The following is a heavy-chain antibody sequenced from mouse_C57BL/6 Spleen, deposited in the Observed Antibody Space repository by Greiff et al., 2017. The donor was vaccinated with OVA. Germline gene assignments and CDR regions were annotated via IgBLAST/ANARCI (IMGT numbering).Heavy chain of an antibody. J-gene: IGHJ4*01. V-gene: IGHV1-81*01. CDR2: VYPRCGNT. CDR3: AREGSKLVLMDD. D-gene: IGHD1-1*02. CDR1: GYPFTSYG. Sequence: QFPLQQSGAELARPGASVNLSCQSSGYPFTSYGISWVKLRTGPGLEWIGEVYPRCGNTYYNEKFMGKATLTADKSSITAYMKLRILTSDDSAVYFCAREGSKLVLMDDWGNGTSVTASS.